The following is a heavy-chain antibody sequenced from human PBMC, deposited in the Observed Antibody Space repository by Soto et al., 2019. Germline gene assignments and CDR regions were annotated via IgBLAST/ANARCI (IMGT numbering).Heavy chain of an antibody. J-gene: IGHJ6*02. CDR2: TWYDGSQQ. CDR3: AGDHRDADRYRGWYDFYGMDV. D-gene: IGHD2-21*01. V-gene: IGHV3-33*01. CDR1: GFTFSNHA. Sequence: QVQLVESGGGVVQPGRSLRLSCAASGFTFSNHAIHWVRQAPGKGLERVAVTWYDGSQQYYADSVKGRFTMSRDNSRSAVDLQMNSLRAVDTAVYYCAGDHRDADRYRGWYDFYGMDVWGQGTTVTVSS.